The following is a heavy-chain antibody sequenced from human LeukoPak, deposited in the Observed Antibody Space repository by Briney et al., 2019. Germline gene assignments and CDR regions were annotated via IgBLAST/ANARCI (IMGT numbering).Heavy chain of an antibody. CDR2: SIPILGIA. CDR3: ARARGELIFDY. V-gene: IGHV1-69*02. D-gene: IGHD1-26*01. J-gene: IGHJ4*02. Sequence: SVKVSCKASGGTFSSYTISWVRQAPGQGLEWMGRSIPILGIANYAQRFQGRVTITADKSTSTAYMELSSLRSEATAVYYCARARGELIFDYWGQGTLVAVSS. CDR1: GGTFSSYT.